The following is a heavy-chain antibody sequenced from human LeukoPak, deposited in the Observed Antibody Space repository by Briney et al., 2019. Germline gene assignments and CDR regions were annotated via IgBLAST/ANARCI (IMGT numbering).Heavy chain of an antibody. CDR2: ISSSSSTI. CDR1: GFTFSSYS. V-gene: IGHV3-48*04. D-gene: IGHD2-2*01. J-gene: IGHJ5*02. CDR3: AREGTVVVPAAMGWFDP. Sequence: GGSLRLSCAASGFTFSSYSMNWVRQAPGKGLEWVSYISSSSSTIYYADSVKGRFTISRDNAKNSLYLQMNSLRAEDTAVYYCAREGTVVVPAAMGWFDPWGQGTLVTVSS.